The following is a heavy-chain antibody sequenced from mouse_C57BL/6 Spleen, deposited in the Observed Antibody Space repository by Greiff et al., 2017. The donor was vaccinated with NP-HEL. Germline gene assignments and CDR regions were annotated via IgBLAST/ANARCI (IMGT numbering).Heavy chain of an antibody. CDR1: GYTFTSYW. Sequence: VKLQQPGAELVKPGASVKLSCKASGYTFTSYWMHWVKQRPGQGLEWIGMIHPNSGSTNYNEKFKSKATLTVDKSSSTAYMQLSSLTSEDSAVYYCARGGAYGNYFDYWGQGTTLTVSS. D-gene: IGHD2-1*01. J-gene: IGHJ2*01. V-gene: IGHV1-64*01. CDR2: IHPNSGST. CDR3: ARGGAYGNYFDY.